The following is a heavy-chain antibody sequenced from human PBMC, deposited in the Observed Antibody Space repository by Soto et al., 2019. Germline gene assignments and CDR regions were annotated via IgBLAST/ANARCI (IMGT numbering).Heavy chain of an antibody. Sequence: SETLSLTCTVSGGSIRSYYWSWIRQPPGKGLEWIGYMYNTGSTVYNPPFKSRVTISVDTSKNQFSLKLNSVTAADTAVYYCARSDGRYWGQGTLVTVSS. CDR3: ARSDGRY. CDR2: MYNTGST. J-gene: IGHJ4*02. V-gene: IGHV4-59*01. CDR1: GGSIRSYY.